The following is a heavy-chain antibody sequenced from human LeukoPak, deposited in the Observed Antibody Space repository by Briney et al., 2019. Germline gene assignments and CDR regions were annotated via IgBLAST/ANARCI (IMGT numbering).Heavy chain of an antibody. J-gene: IGHJ3*02. CDR1: VFTFSSYW. CDR3: ARDRPLLAFDM. CDR2: INSDGSST. Sequence: GGSLRLSCAASVFTFSSYWMHWVRQAPGKGLVWVSRINSDGSSTSYADSVKGRFTISRDNAKNTLYLQTNSLRAEDTAVYYCARDRPLLAFDMWGQGTMVTVSS. V-gene: IGHV3-74*01. D-gene: IGHD2/OR15-2a*01.